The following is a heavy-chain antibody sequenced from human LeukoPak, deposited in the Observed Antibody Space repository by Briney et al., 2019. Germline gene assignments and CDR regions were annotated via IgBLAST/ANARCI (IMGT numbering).Heavy chain of an antibody. D-gene: IGHD2-2*01. Sequence: SETLSLTCAVYGGSFSGYYWSWIRQPPGKGLEWIGEINHSGSTNYNPSLKSRVTISVDTSKNQFSLKLSSVTAADTAVYYCARGQRVGYCSSTSCYARPVKFDPWGQGTLVTVSS. CDR1: GGSFSGYY. CDR3: ARGQRVGYCSSTSCYARPVKFDP. J-gene: IGHJ5*02. V-gene: IGHV4-34*01. CDR2: INHSGST.